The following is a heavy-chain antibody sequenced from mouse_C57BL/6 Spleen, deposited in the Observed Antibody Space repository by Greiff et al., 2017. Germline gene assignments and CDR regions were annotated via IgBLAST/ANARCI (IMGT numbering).Heavy chain of an antibody. D-gene: IGHD4-1*01. CDR3: ARQELTYYFDY. CDR2: ISSGGSYT. Sequence: DVMLVESGGDLVKPGGSLKLSCAASGFTFSSYGMSWVRQTPDKRLEWVATISSGGSYTYSPDSVTGRFTNSRDNVKNTLYLQMSSLKSEDTAIYYCARQELTYYFDYWGQGTTLTVSS. V-gene: IGHV5-6*02. J-gene: IGHJ2*01. CDR1: GFTFSSYG.